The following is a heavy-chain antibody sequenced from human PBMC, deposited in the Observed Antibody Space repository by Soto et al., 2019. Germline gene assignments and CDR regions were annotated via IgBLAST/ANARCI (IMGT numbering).Heavy chain of an antibody. J-gene: IGHJ5*02. V-gene: IGHV3-23*01. CDR2: ISGSSDST. D-gene: IGHD5-18*01. CDR3: AKDPYRGWYDT. CDR1: GFTFDDYA. Sequence: GGSLRLSCAASGFTFDDYAMHWVRQAPGKGLEWVSGISGSSDSTYYADSVRDRFTIYRDNSKNTLYLHMNSLGAEEKDIYYRAKDPYRGWYDTWGQGTLFTVSS.